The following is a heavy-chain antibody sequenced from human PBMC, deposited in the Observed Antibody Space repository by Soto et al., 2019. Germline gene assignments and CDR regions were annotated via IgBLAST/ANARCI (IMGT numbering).Heavy chain of an antibody. CDR2: IKSKTDGGTT. V-gene: IGHV3-15*01. CDR1: GFTFSNAW. Sequence: EVQLVESGGGLVKPGGSLRLSCAASGFTFSNAWMSWVRQAPGKGLEWVGRIKSKTDGGTTDYAAPVKGRFTISRDDSKYTLYLQMNSLKTEDTAVYYCTTDSHPRYCSGGSCYRNAFDIWGQGTMVTVSS. D-gene: IGHD2-15*01. CDR3: TTDSHPRYCSGGSCYRNAFDI. J-gene: IGHJ3*02.